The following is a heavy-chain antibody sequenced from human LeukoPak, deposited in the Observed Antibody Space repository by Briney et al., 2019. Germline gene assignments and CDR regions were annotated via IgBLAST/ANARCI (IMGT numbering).Heavy chain of an antibody. CDR2: IRSTAYGGET. J-gene: IGHJ6*03. D-gene: IGHD3-16*01. Sequence: PGGSLILSCKASGFTFADRAMSWVRQAPGKGLEWVGFIRSTAYGGETEYAAPVKGRFIISRDDSKSIAYLQMNSLNSDDTAVYYCSRARLGGYYYMDVWGKGTTVTVSS. V-gene: IGHV3-49*04. CDR3: SRARLGGYYYMDV. CDR1: GFTFADRA.